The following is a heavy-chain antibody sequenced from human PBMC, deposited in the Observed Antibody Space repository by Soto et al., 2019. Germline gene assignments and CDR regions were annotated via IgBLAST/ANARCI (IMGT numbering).Heavy chain of an antibody. D-gene: IGHD2-15*01. CDR1: GYTLTSYY. J-gene: IGHJ5*02. V-gene: IGHV1-46*01. Sequence: ASVKVSCKASGYTLTSYYMHWVRQAPGQGLEWMGIINPSGGSTSYAQKFQGRVTMTRDTSTSTVYMEMSSLRSEDTAVYDCARVREGWWFDPWGQGTLVTVSS. CDR2: INPSGGST. CDR3: ARVREGWWFDP.